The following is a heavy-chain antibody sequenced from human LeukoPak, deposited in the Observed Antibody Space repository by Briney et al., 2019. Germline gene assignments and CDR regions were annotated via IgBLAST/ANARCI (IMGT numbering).Heavy chain of an antibody. V-gene: IGHV4-39*01. D-gene: IGHD3-10*01. CDR1: GDSISSGDYY. CDR2: IYYSGNT. Sequence: SQTLSLTCTVSGDSISSGDYYWGWIRQPPGKGLEWIGSIYYSGNTYYNPSLKSRVTISVDTSKNQFSLKLSSVTAADTAVYYCARLMYYYGSGSYATGNWYFDLWGRGTLVTVSS. CDR3: ARLMYYYGSGSYATGNWYFDL. J-gene: IGHJ2*01.